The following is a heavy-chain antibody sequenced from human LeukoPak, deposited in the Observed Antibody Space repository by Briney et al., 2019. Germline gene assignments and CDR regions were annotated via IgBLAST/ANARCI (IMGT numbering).Heavy chain of an antibody. CDR1: GGSISSSNW. J-gene: IGHJ5*02. CDR3: ARDEGYCSGGSCYSYNWFDP. D-gene: IGHD2-15*01. CDR2: IYHSGST. Sequence: PSETLSLTCTVSGGSISSSNWWSWVRQPPGKGLEWIGEIYHSGSTNYNPSLKSRVTISVDKSKNQFSLKLSSVTAADTAVYYCARDEGYCSGGSCYSYNWFDPWGQGTLVTVSS. V-gene: IGHV4-4*02.